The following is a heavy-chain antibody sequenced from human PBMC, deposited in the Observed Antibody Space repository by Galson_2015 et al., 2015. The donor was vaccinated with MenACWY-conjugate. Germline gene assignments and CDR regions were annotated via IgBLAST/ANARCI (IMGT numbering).Heavy chain of an antibody. CDR2: IYWDDDK. J-gene: IGHJ4*02. Sequence: PALVNPTQPLTLPCTFYGISLRTSGVGVGWIRQPPGKALEWLALIYWDDDKRYSPSLRSRLTIPTDTSKNHVVLTMTNMDPVDTATYYCSRTGATPGDYWGQGALVTVSS. V-gene: IGHV2-5*02. CDR3: SRTGATPGDY. D-gene: IGHD2-15*01. CDR1: GISLRTSGVG.